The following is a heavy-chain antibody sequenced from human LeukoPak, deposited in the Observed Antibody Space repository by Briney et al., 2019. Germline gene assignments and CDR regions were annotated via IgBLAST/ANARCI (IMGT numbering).Heavy chain of an antibody. Sequence: SETLSLTCTVSGGSISSGDYYWSWIRQPPGKGLEWIGYIYYSGSTYYNPSLKSRVTISVDTSKNQFSPKLSSVTAADTAVYYCARDNELLDMRGLMDVWGQGTTVTVSS. V-gene: IGHV4-30-4*01. CDR3: ARDNELLDMRGLMDV. D-gene: IGHD4-23*01. J-gene: IGHJ6*02. CDR2: IYYSGST. CDR1: GGSISSGDYY.